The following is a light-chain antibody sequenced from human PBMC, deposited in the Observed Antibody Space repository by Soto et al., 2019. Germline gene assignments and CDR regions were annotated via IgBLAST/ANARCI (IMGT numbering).Light chain of an antibody. CDR1: RSNIATGFN. CDR2: TNN. CDR3: QSYDSALGTVI. V-gene: IGLV1-40*01. Sequence: QSVLAQPPSVSGAPGQRVTISCTGSRSNIATGFNVHWYQQLPGTAPKLLIYTNNNRPSGVPDRFSASKSGTSASLSITGLQPLDEADYCCQSYDSALGTVIFGGGTKLTVL. J-gene: IGLJ2*01.